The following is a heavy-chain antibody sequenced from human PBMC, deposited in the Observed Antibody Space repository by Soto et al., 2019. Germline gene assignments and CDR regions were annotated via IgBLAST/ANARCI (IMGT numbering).Heavy chain of an antibody. V-gene: IGHV4-59*01. CDR1: GASSNPYY. CDR2: IYDSGDT. Sequence: SETLSLTCTVSGASSNPYYWSWIRQPPGKGLEWIGYIYDSGDTYYNPSLKGRLTISLDTSKKQFSLKLRSVTATDTAVYYCAREADPLFCSGSTCYGGWFDPWGQGTQVTVSS. D-gene: IGHD3-3*01. CDR3: AREADPLFCSGSTCYGGWFDP. J-gene: IGHJ5*02.